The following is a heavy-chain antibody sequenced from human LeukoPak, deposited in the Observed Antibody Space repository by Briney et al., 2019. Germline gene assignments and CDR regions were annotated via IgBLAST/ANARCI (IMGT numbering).Heavy chain of an antibody. CDR2: ISYDGSNK. J-gene: IGHJ6*02. Sequence: QSGGSLRLSCAASGFTFSSYGMHWVCQAPGKGLEWVAVISYDGSNKYYADSVKGRFTISRDNSKNTLYLQMNSLRAEDTAVYYCAKELEQYYYGMDVWGQGTTVTVSS. V-gene: IGHV3-30*18. D-gene: IGHD1/OR15-1a*01. CDR1: GFTFSSYG. CDR3: AKELEQYYYGMDV.